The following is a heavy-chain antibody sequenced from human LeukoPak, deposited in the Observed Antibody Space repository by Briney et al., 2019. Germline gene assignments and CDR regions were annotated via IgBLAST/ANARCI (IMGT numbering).Heavy chain of an antibody. CDR3: AREIYCTGTSCYINWFDS. Sequence: SETLSLTCAVSGGSISSSNWWSWVRQPPGKGLEWIGEIYHSGSTNYNPSLKSRVTISVDKSKNQFSLKLSSVTAADTAVYYCAREIYCTGTSCYINWFDSWGQGTLVTVSS. CDR1: GGSISSSNW. J-gene: IGHJ5*01. D-gene: IGHD2-2*02. V-gene: IGHV4-4*02. CDR2: IYHSGST.